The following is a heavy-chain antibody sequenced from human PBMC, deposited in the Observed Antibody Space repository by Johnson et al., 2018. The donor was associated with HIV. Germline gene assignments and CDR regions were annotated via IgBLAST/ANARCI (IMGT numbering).Heavy chain of an antibody. CDR3: AGREEGRITMILGAFDI. CDR1: GFTVSSNY. J-gene: IGHJ3*02. D-gene: IGHD3-22*01. V-gene: IGHV3-23*04. CDR2: SGSGASK. Sequence: VQLVESGGGVVQPGGSLRLSCAASGFTVSSNYMSWVRQAPGKGLEWVAGISGSGASKYHADSVRGRFTISRDNSRDTLYLQLNSLRAEDTAVYFWAGREEGRITMILGAFDIWGQGTMVTVSS.